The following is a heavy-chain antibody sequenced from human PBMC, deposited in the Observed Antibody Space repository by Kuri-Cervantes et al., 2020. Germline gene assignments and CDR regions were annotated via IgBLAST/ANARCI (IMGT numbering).Heavy chain of an antibody. CDR3: ARGTAVTTLNY. CDR2: MNPNSGNT. Sequence: ASVKVSCKASGYTFTRYAINWVRQAPGQGLEWMGWMNPNSGNTGYAQKLQGRVTMTTDTSTSTAYMELGSLRSDDTAVYYCARGTAVTTLNYWGQGTLVTVSS. CDR1: GYTFTRYA. D-gene: IGHD4-17*01. V-gene: IGHV1-18*01. J-gene: IGHJ4*02.